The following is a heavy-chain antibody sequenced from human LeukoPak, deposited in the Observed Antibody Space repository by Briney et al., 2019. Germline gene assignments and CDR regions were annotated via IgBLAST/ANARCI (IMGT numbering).Heavy chain of an antibody. Sequence: GSLRLSCAASGFTFSNHWMHWVRQAPGKGLVWVSRINTDGSRTSYADSVKGRFTISRDNARNTLYLQVNSLRAEDTAVYYCARGYGYTYGGGWFDTWGQGTLVTVSS. CDR1: GFTFSNHW. D-gene: IGHD5-18*01. V-gene: IGHV3-74*01. CDR2: INTDGSRT. J-gene: IGHJ5*02. CDR3: ARGYGYTYGGGWFDT.